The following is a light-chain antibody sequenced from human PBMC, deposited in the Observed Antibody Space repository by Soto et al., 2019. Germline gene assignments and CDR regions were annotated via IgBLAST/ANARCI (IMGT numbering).Light chain of an antibody. Sequence: QSALTQPASVSGSPGQSITIYCTGSSSDVGAYNFVSWYQHHPGKAPKLILYEVTTRPSGVSSRFSGSKSGNTASLTISGLQADDEANYYCSSYTSSNTPYVVGTGTKVTVL. CDR1: SSDVGAYNF. CDR3: SSYTSSNTPYV. J-gene: IGLJ1*01. V-gene: IGLV2-14*01. CDR2: EVT.